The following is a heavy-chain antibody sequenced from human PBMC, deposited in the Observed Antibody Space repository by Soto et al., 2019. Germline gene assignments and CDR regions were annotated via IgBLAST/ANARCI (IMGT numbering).Heavy chain of an antibody. CDR3: ARLGKYYYGSEPFGIREKSGMDV. J-gene: IGHJ6*02. Sequence: GGSLRLSCAASGFTFSSYAMHWVRQAPGKGLEWVAVISYDGSNKYYADSVKGLFTISRDNSKNTLYLQMNSLRAEDTAVYYCARLGKYYYGSEPFGIREKSGMDVWGQGTTVTVSS. V-gene: IGHV3-30-3*01. CDR1: GFTFSSYA. D-gene: IGHD3-10*01. CDR2: ISYDGSNK.